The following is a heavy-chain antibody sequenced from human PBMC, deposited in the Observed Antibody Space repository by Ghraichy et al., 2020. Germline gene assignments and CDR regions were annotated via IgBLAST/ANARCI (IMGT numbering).Heavy chain of an antibody. Sequence: SLRLSCAASGFTFDDYTMHWVRQPPGKGLEWVSGISWNSDTIVYAYSVKGRFTISRDNANNSLFLQMNSLRPEDTAFYYCAKEIPMSGTTFDYWGQGTLVTVSS. D-gene: IGHD1-7*01. CDR2: ISWNSDTI. V-gene: IGHV3-9*01. CDR3: AKEIPMSGTTFDY. CDR1: GFTFDDYT. J-gene: IGHJ4*02.